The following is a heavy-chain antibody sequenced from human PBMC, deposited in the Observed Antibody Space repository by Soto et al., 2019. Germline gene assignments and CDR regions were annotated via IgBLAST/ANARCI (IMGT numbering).Heavy chain of an antibody. D-gene: IGHD2-15*01. CDR2: IIPLLDMT. Sequence: QVQLVQSGAEVKKPGSSVNVSCKSSGGTFNTYTITWVRPAPGQGLEWMGGIIPLLDMTNSAQRFRGRVTIAADKPSNSAYMKGISLNSENTLVDYCVRPTLTFCIEACYSGWGQATVVSFSS. CDR1: GGTFNTYT. CDR3: VRPTLTFCIEACYSG. J-gene: IGHJ4*02. V-gene: IGHV1-69*02.